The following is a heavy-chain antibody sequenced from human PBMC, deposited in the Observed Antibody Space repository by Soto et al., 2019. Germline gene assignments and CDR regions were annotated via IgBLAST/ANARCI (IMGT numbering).Heavy chain of an antibody. CDR2: IIPIFGTA. V-gene: IGHV1-69*13. D-gene: IGHD3-22*01. Sequence: ASVKVSCKASGGTFSSYAISWVRQAPGQGLEWMGGIIPIFGTANYAQKFQGRVTITADESTSTAYMELSSLRSEDTAVYYCARESPRFDSSGYSGPFDYWGQGTLVTVSS. CDR1: GGTFSSYA. J-gene: IGHJ4*02. CDR3: ARESPRFDSSGYSGPFDY.